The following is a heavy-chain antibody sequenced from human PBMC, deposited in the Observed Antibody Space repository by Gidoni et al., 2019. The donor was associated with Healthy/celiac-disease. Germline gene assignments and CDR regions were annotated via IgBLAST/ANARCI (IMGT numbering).Heavy chain of an antibody. J-gene: IGHJ6*02. V-gene: IGHV3-9*01. CDR3: AKDNGQGIASGWYRWVDV. Sequence: EVQLVESGGGLVQHGRSLRLSCAASGFTFHDYAMHWVRQAPGKGLEWVSGISWNSGSIGYADSVKGRFTISRDNAKNSLYLQMNSLRAEDTALYYCAKDNGQGIASGWYRWVDVWGQGTTVTVSS. D-gene: IGHD6-19*01. CDR2: ISWNSGSI. CDR1: GFTFHDYA.